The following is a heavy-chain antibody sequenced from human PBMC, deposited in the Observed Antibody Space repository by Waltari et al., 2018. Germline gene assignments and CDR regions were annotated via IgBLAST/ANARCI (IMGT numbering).Heavy chain of an antibody. CDR1: GGSISSYY. CDR2: SYTTGRT. CDR3: ARDQPVSNRFDY. D-gene: IGHD4-4*01. J-gene: IGHJ4*02. Sequence: QVQLQESGPGLVKPSETLSLTCTVSGGSISSYYWSWIRQPAGKGLEWIGRSYTTGRTNSNPSLNSRATMSVDTSKNQFSLKLSSVTAADTAVYYCARDQPVSNRFDYWGQGTLVTVSS. V-gene: IGHV4-4*07.